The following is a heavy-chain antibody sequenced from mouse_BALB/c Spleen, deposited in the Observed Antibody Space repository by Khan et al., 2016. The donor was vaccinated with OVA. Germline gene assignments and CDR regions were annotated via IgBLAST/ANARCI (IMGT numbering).Heavy chain of an antibody. V-gene: IGHV2-6-1*01. Sequence: QVQLKESGPGLVAPSQSLSITCTISGFSLTNYGVHWVRQPPGKGLEWLVVIWSDGSTTYNSALKSRLSISKDNSKSQVFLKMNSLQTDDTAMYFWARQTYHHLHIMDYWGQGTSVTVSS. J-gene: IGHJ4*01. D-gene: IGHD1-2*01. CDR1: GFSLTNYG. CDR3: ARQTYHHLHIMDY. CDR2: IWSDGST.